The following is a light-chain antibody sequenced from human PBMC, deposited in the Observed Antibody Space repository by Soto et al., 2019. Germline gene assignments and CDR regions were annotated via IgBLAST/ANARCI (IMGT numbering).Light chain of an antibody. CDR1: SSNIEAGYD. Sequence: QSVLTQPPSVSGAPGQRVTISCTGSSSNIEAGYDVHWYQQLPGTAPKLLIYGNNNRPSGVPDRFSGSKSDTSASLAVTGLHAEDEADYYCQSYATGLSVLYVFGTGTKVTVL. V-gene: IGLV1-40*01. CDR2: GNN. J-gene: IGLJ1*01. CDR3: QSYATGLSVLYV.